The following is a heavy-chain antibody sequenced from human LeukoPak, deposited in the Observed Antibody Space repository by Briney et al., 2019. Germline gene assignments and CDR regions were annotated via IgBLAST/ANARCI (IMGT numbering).Heavy chain of an antibody. CDR1: GFTFSSYA. D-gene: IGHD3-10*01. V-gene: IGHV3-23*01. Sequence: GGSLRLSCAASGFTFSSYAMSWVRQAPGKGLEWVSAISGSGGSTYYADSVKGRFTISRDNSKNTLYLQMNSLRAEDTAVYYCAGDYYYGSGSYYPDAFDIWGQGTMVTVSS. CDR2: ISGSGGST. CDR3: AGDYYYGSGSYYPDAFDI. J-gene: IGHJ3*02.